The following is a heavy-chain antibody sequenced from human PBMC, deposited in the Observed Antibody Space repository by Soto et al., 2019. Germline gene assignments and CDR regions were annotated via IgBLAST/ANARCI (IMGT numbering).Heavy chain of an antibody. CDR2: INHSGST. V-gene: IGHV4-34*01. CDR3: ARGINYDSSGYRFDY. D-gene: IGHD3-22*01. CDR1: GGSFSGYY. J-gene: IGHJ4*02. Sequence: SETLSLTCAVYGGSFSGYYWSWIRQPPGKGLEWIGEINHSGSTNYNPSLKSRVTISVDTSKNQFSLKLSSVTAADTAVYYCARGINYDSSGYRFDYWGQGTLVTVSS.